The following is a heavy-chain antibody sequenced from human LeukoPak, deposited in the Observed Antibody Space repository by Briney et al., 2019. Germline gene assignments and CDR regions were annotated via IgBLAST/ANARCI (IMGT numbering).Heavy chain of an antibody. Sequence: GGSLRLSCAASGFTFSSYSMNWVRQAPGKGLEWVSSISSSSSYIYYADSVKGRFTISRDNAKNSLYLQMNSLRAEDTAVYYCARDSGRNDYDSSGYYSCWGQGTLVTVSS. V-gene: IGHV3-21*01. J-gene: IGHJ4*02. D-gene: IGHD3-22*01. CDR1: GFTFSSYS. CDR3: ARDSGRNDYDSSGYYSC. CDR2: ISSSSSYI.